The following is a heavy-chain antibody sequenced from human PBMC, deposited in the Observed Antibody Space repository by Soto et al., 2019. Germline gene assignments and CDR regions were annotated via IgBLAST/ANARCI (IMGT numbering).Heavy chain of an antibody. J-gene: IGHJ4*02. Sequence: QVHLVQSGAEVKKPGASVKVSCKASGYIFSTYTMHWVRQAPGQRLEWMGWINAANGNTKYSQNFQCRVTIIRDTSASTAYLEWSSLRSEDTAVYYCARVSFETSRYADYWGQGTLVTVSS. V-gene: IGHV1-3*01. D-gene: IGHD3-22*01. CDR3: ARVSFETSRYADY. CDR1: GYIFSTYT. CDR2: INAANGNT.